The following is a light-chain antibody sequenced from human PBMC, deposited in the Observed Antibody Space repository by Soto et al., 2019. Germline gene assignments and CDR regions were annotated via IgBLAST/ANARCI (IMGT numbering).Light chain of an antibody. Sequence: QSVLTQPASVSGSPGLSITISCTGTSSDFGYYNYVSCYQQHPGKAPKLMIYDVSNRPSGVSNRFSGSKSGNTASLTISGLQAEDEADYYCSSYTSSSTPYVFGTGTRSPS. CDR1: SSDFGYYNY. CDR2: DVS. V-gene: IGLV2-14*01. J-gene: IGLJ1*01. CDR3: SSYTSSSTPYV.